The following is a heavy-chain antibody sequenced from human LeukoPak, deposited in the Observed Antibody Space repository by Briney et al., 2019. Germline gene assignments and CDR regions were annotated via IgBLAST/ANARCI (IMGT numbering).Heavy chain of an antibody. V-gene: IGHV3-48*03. CDR1: GFTFSSYE. Sequence: GGSLRLSCAASGFTFSSYEMNWVRQAPGKGLEWVSYISSSGSTIYYADSVKGRFTISRDNAKNSLYLQMNSLRAEDTAVYYCAKSAYYYGSGRPRAEFDYWGQGTLVTASS. CDR2: ISSSGSTI. J-gene: IGHJ4*02. CDR3: AKSAYYYGSGRPRAEFDY. D-gene: IGHD3-10*01.